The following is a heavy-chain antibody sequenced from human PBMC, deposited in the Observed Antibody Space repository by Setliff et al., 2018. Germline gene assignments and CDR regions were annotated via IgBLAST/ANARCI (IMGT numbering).Heavy chain of an antibody. CDR3: AKDGRFGELPYYMDV. D-gene: IGHD3-10*01. V-gene: IGHV3-7*01. CDR2: IKQNGSDK. J-gene: IGHJ6*03. Sequence: GGSLRLSCAASGFTFSNYWMSWVRQAPGKGLEWVANIKQNGSDKYYVDSVRGRFTISRDNAKNSLFLEMNSLTVDDTALYYCAKDGRFGELPYYMDVWGKGTTVTVSS. CDR1: GFTFSNYW.